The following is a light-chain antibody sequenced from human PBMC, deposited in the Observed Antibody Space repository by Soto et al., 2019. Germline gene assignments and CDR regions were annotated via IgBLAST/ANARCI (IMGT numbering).Light chain of an antibody. CDR2: GDA. CDR1: SSNIEAGFY. CDR3: QSYDRSLNLV. J-gene: IGLJ3*02. Sequence: QLVLTQPPSVSGAPGQTVTISCTGSSSNIEAGFYVHWYHQFPGTAPNLLIFGDANRPPGVPDRFSASKSGTSASLAIIGLRAEDEGDYYCQSYDRSLNLVFGGGTKLTVL. V-gene: IGLV1-40*01.